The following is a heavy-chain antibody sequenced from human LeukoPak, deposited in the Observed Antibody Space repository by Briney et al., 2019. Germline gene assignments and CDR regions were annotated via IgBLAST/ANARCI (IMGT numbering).Heavy chain of an antibody. CDR2: ISYDGSNK. CDR3: ATTVVPAAMIGTDY. D-gene: IGHD2-2*01. V-gene: IGHV3-30*19. J-gene: IGHJ4*02. CDR1: GFTFSSYG. Sequence: GRSLRLSCAASGFTFSSYGMHWVRQAPGKGLEWVAVISYDGSNKYYADSVKGRFTISRDNSKNTLYLQMNSLRAEDTAVYYCATTVVPAAMIGTDYWGQGTLVTVSS.